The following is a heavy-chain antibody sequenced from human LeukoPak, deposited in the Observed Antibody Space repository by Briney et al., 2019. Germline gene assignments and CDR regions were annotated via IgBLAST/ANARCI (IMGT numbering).Heavy chain of an antibody. CDR3: ARDRVDTTFFGVVTSLESYYYMGV. CDR1: GGSLRGYY. J-gene: IGHJ6*03. D-gene: IGHD3-3*01. Sequence: SETLSLTCGVYGGSLRGYYWSWIRQSPGKGLEWIGEISHSGRTKYNPSLESRITISADTSRNQFSLDLRSVIAADTGVYYCARDRVDTTFFGVVTSLESYYYMGVWGNGTTVTVSS. CDR2: ISHSGRT. V-gene: IGHV4-34*01.